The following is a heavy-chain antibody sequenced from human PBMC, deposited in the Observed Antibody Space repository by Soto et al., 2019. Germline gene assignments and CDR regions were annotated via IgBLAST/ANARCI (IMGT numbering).Heavy chain of an antibody. V-gene: IGHV3-7*03. Sequence: PWGSLRISCASHALTFTNYWMTWVRQAPGKGLEWVANIKQDGSEKYYVDSVKGRFTISRDNAKNSLLLLMNSLRAEDTAVYYRARVLRITGPTAFDPWGQGTLVTGSS. CDR1: ALTFTNYW. CDR2: IKQDGSEK. J-gene: IGHJ5*02. D-gene: IGHD1-7*01. CDR3: ARVLRITGPTAFDP.